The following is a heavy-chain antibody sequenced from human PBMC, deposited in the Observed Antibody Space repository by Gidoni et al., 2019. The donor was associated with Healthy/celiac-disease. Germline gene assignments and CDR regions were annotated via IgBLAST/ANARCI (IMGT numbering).Heavy chain of an antibody. J-gene: IGHJ4*02. D-gene: IGHD6-6*01. Sequence: QVQLVQSGAEVKKPGASVKVSCKASGYTFTGYHMHWVRQAPGQGLEWMGWINPNSGGTNYAQKFQGWVTMTRDTSISTAYMELSRLRSDDTAVYYCAREPLRGAARDEGGFDYWGQGTLVTVSS. CDR1: GYTFTGYH. V-gene: IGHV1-2*04. CDR3: AREPLRGAARDEGGFDY. CDR2: INPNSGGT.